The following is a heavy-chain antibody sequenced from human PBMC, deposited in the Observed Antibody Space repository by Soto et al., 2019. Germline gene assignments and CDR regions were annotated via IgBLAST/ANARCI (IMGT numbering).Heavy chain of an antibody. CDR3: GRDLYQSVFYSGMGV. J-gene: IGHJ6*02. V-gene: IGHV1-18*01. D-gene: IGHD2-2*01. Sequence: QVQVMQSGAEVKKPGASVKVSCKASGYTFTSYGISWVRQAPGQGLEWMGWISTYNGNTNCAQKLQGRVTMTTDTSTSTAYMELRSLRSDDTAVYYCGRDLYQSVFYSGMGVWGQGTTVTVSS. CDR2: ISTYNGNT. CDR1: GYTFTSYG.